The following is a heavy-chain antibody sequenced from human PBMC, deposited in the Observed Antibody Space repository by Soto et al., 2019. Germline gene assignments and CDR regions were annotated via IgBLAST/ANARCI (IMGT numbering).Heavy chain of an antibody. CDR3: ARVWGGAFDF. J-gene: IGHJ3*01. Sequence: PLETLSHTCPFSGGSISSYYWIWIRQPPGKGLEWIGYIYYSGSTNYNPSLKSRVTISVDTSKNQFSLKLSSVTAADTAVYYCARVWGGAFDFWGQGTMVTVSS. D-gene: IGHD3-10*01. CDR2: IYYSGST. CDR1: GGSISSYY. V-gene: IGHV4-59*01.